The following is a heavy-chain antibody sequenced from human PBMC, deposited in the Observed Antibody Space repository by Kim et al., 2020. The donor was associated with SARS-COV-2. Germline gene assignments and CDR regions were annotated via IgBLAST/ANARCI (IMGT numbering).Heavy chain of an antibody. CDR1: GGSISSGSSY. V-gene: IGHV4-61*02. D-gene: IGHD2-21*02. CDR2: IYTSGST. J-gene: IGHJ3*02. Sequence: SETLSLTCTVSGGSISSGSSYWSWIRQPAGKGREWIGRIYTSGSTNYNPSLKSRFTISVDPSKNQFSLKLSSVTAADTAVYYCARAYCGGDCYSGEGAFEIWGQGTMVTVSS. CDR3: ARAYCGGDCYSGEGAFEI.